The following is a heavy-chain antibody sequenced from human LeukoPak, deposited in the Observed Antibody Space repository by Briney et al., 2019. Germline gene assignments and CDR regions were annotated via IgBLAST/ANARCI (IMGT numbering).Heavy chain of an antibody. CDR2: ITTSSSYM. CDR1: GFTFSAYN. V-gene: IGHV3-21*06. D-gene: IGHD6-19*01. CDR3: ARGFSSGPLDY. Sequence: GGSLRLSCAASGFTFSAYNMNWVRRTPGKGLEWVSSITTSSSYMFYADSVRGRFTISRDNAKNSLYLQMNSLRAEDTAVYYCARGFSSGPLDYWGQGTLVTVSS. J-gene: IGHJ4*02.